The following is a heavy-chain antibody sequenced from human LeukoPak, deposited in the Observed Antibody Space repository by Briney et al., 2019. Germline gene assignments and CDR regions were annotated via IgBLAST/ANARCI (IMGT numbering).Heavy chain of an antibody. CDR1: GGSISSYY. CDR3: AREGDWFDP. Sequence: SETLSLTCTVSGGSISSYYWSWIRQPPGKGLEWIGYIYYSESTNYNPSLKSRVTISVDTSKNQFSLKLSSVTAADTAVYYCAREGDWFDPWGQGTLVTVSS. CDR2: IYYSEST. V-gene: IGHV4-59*01. J-gene: IGHJ5*02. D-gene: IGHD3-16*01.